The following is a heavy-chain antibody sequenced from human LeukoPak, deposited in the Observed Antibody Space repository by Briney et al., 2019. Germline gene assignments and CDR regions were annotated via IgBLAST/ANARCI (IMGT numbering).Heavy chain of an antibody. CDR3: ARANGGSYYQGDFDY. Sequence: GGSLRLSCAASGFTFGSYGMHWVRQAPGKGLEWVAVIWYDGSNKYYADSVKGRFTISRDNSKNTLYLQMNSLRAEDTAVYYCARANGGSYYQGDFDYWGQGTLVTVSS. V-gene: IGHV3-33*01. CDR2: IWYDGSNK. CDR1: GFTFGSYG. J-gene: IGHJ4*02. D-gene: IGHD1-26*01.